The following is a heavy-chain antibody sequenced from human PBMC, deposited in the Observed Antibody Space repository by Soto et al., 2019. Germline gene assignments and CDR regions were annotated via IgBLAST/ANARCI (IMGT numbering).Heavy chain of an antibody. CDR1: GFTFGDHA. D-gene: IGHD4-4*01. CDR3: ARGGFRYSNYDY. CDR2: IRSKAYVGTT. J-gene: IGHJ4*02. V-gene: IGHV3-49*04. Sequence: GGSLRLSCTGSGFTFGDHAMSCVRQAPGMGLERVGFIRSKAYVGTTEYAASVEGRFTISRDDSKTIAYLQMSSLKIEDSGVYYCARGGFRYSNYDYWGQGTLVSVSS.